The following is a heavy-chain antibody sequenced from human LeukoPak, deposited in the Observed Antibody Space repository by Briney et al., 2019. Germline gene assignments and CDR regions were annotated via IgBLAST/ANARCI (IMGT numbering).Heavy chain of an antibody. V-gene: IGHV3-23*01. CDR1: GFTFSSYA. CDR2: ISGSGGST. D-gene: IGHD6-6*01. J-gene: IGHJ4*02. Sequence: GGSLRLSCAASGFTFSSYAMSWVRQAPGKGLERVSAISGSGGSTYYADSVKGRFTISRDNSKNTLYLQMNSLRAEDTAVYYCAKDISRIAARLYYFDYWGQGTLVTVSS. CDR3: AKDISRIAARLYYFDY.